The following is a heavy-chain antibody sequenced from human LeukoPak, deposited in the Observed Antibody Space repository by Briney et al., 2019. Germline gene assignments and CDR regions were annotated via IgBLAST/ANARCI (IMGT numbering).Heavy chain of an antibody. J-gene: IGHJ4*02. Sequence: ASVRVSCKVSGYTLTELSMYRVRQAPGKGLEWMGGFDPEDGETIYAQKFQGRVTMTEDTSTDTAYMELSSLRSEDTAVYYCARTTAMVTIFDYWGQGTLVTVSS. V-gene: IGHV1-24*01. D-gene: IGHD5-18*01. CDR1: GYTLTELS. CDR2: FDPEDGET. CDR3: ARTTAMVTIFDY.